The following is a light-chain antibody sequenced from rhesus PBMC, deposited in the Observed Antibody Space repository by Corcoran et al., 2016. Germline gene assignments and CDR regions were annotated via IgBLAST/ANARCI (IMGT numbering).Light chain of an antibody. V-gene: IGKV1-41*01. CDR2: AAF. CDR1: QTIGNY. CDR3: HQFKIYPLT. J-gene: IGKJ4*01. Sequence: DIQMTQSPSSLSASVGDRVTCTCRASQTIGNYVSWYQQEPGKALKLLISAAFGLKSGVPSRFCATGSGTEFTLTISNLQPEDFATYYCHQFKIYPLTFGGGTKVEI.